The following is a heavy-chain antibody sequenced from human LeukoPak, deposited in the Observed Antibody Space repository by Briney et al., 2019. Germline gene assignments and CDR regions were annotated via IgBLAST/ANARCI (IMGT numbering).Heavy chain of an antibody. CDR1: GYTFTPYS. Sequence: ASVKVSCKASGYTFTPYSINGVRQAPGQGLEWMGWINTNTGNPTYAQAFTGRFVFSLDTSVSTAYLQISSLEAEDTAVYYCTRDASTINFDYWGQGTLVTVSS. CDR3: TRDASTINFDY. D-gene: IGHD3-3*01. J-gene: IGHJ4*02. CDR2: INTNTGNP. V-gene: IGHV7-4-1*02.